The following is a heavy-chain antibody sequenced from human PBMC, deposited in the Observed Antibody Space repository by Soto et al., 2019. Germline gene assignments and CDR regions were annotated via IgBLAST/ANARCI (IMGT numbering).Heavy chain of an antibody. CDR2: IYYSGST. CDR3: ARASLAARELYWYFDL. J-gene: IGHJ2*01. V-gene: IGHV4-31*03. CDR1: GGSISSGGYY. D-gene: IGHD6-6*01. Sequence: QVQLQESGPGLVKPSQTLSLTCTVSGGSISSGGYYWSWIRQHPGKGLEWIGYIYYSGSTYYNPSLKRRVTISVDTSKNQFSLKLSSVTAADTAVYYCARASLAARELYWYFDLWGRGTLVTVSS.